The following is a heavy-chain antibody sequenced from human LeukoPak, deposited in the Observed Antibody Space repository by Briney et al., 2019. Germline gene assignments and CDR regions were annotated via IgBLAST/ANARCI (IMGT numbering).Heavy chain of an antibody. D-gene: IGHD2-2*01. J-gene: IGHJ4*02. CDR2: ISGYNGNT. CDR3: ARGYCSSTTCLYFDN. V-gene: IGHV1-18*01. CDR1: GYTFIRYG. Sequence: ASVKVSCKASGYTFIRYGINWVRQAPGQGLEWMGWISGYNGNTNYAQKLQGRVTLTTDTPTNTAYMDLRSLKSDDTAVYYCARGYCSSTTCLYFDNWGRGTPVTVSS.